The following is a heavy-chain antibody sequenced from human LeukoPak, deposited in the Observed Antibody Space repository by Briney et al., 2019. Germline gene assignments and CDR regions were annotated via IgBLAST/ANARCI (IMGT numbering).Heavy chain of an antibody. CDR3: ATETHGRHYDY. CDR1: GLTFSTSG. V-gene: IGHV3-21*06. Sequence: GGSLRLSCTASGLTFSTSGFNWVRQAPGKGLEWVASICPTGSDRYHAESIKGRFTISRDNSNNFLYLKMNSLRAEDTAVYYCATETHGRHYDYWGQGTLLTVSS. J-gene: IGHJ4*02. CDR2: ICPTGSDR. D-gene: IGHD5-24*01.